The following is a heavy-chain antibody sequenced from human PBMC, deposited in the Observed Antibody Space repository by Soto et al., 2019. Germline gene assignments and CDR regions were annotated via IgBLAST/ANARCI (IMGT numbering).Heavy chain of an antibody. CDR1: GFTFSSYW. Sequence: EVQLVESGGGLVQPGGSLRLSCAASGFTFSSYWMHWVRQAPGKGLVWVSRINSDGRSTSYADSVKGRFTISRDNAKNTLYVQMHSLRAEDTAVYYCARDSAYYDFWSGYWFFDYWGQGTLVTVSS. CDR2: INSDGRST. D-gene: IGHD3-3*01. V-gene: IGHV3-74*01. CDR3: ARDSAYYDFWSGYWFFDY. J-gene: IGHJ4*02.